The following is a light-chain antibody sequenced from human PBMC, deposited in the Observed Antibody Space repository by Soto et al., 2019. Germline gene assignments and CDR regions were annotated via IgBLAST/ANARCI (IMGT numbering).Light chain of an antibody. CDR2: AAS. V-gene: IGKV1-9*01. CDR3: QQLKSYPLS. J-gene: IGKJ4*01. Sequence: DIQLTQSPSFLSASVGDRVTITCRTSQDISSYLAWYQQKPGKAPQLLISAASTRQSGVPSRFSGSGSGTEFTLTISSLQPEDFATYYCQQLKSYPLSFGGGTKVEI. CDR1: QDISSY.